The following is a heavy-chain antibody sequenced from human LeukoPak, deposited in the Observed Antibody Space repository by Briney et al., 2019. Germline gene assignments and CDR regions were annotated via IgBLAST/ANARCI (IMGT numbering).Heavy chain of an antibody. D-gene: IGHD6-13*01. CDR1: GGSISSYY. CDR3: ARDGGSSWYPPYYYYYMDV. V-gene: IGHV4-4*07. J-gene: IGHJ6*03. Sequence: SETLSLTCTVSGGSISSYYWSWIRQPAGKGLEWIGRIYTSGSTNYNPSLKSRVTMSVDTSKNQFSLKLSSVTAANTAVYYCARDGGSSWYPPYYYYYMDVWGKGTTVTISS. CDR2: IYTSGST.